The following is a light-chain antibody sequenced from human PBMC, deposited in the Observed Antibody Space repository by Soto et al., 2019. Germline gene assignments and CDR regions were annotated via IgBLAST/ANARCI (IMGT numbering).Light chain of an antibody. CDR1: SSDVGKYDY. CDR2: EVS. J-gene: IGLJ1*01. V-gene: IGLV2-8*01. CDR3: NSYTNTAARV. Sequence: QSVLTQPPSASGSPGQSVTISCTGTSSDVGKYDYVSWFQHHPGKAPKLIIYEVSKRPSGVPDRFSGSKSGSTASLTVSGLQTEDEADYYCNSYTNTAARVFGTGTKVTVL.